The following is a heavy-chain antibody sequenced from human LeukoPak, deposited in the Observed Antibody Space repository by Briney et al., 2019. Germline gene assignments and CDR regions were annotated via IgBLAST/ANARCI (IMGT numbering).Heavy chain of an antibody. J-gene: IGHJ6*03. CDR2: IIPIFGTA. Sequence: SVKVSCKASGGTFSSYAISWVRQAPGQGLEWMGGIIPIFGTANYAHKFQGRVTITPAESTGTAYMELSSLRSEATAVYSCARAAIAAAGQTYYYYYMDVWGKGTTVTVSS. CDR3: ARAAIAAAGQTYYYYYMDV. CDR1: GGTFSSYA. V-gene: IGHV1-69*01. D-gene: IGHD6-13*01.